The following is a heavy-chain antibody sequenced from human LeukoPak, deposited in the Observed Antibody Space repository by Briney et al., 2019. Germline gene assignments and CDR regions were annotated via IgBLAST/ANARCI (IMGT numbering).Heavy chain of an antibody. CDR2: IYFSGST. CDR3: ARLPGHYDSSGYRAFDF. CDR1: GGSISSGGYC. J-gene: IGHJ3*01. V-gene: IGHV4-39*01. Sequence: SETLSLTCTVSGGSISSGGYCWSWIRQPPGKGLEWIGSIYFSGSTYYNSSLKSRVTISVDMSKNQLSLKLISVIAADTAVYYCARLPGHYDSSGYRAFDFWGQGTMVTVSS. D-gene: IGHD3-22*01.